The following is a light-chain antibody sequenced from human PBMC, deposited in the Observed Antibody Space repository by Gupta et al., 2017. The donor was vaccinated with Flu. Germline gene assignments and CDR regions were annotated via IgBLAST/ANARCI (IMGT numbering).Light chain of an antibody. Sequence: QTARITCGGNNIGSKSVHWYQQKPGQAPVLVVYENSDRPSGIPERFSGSNSGNTATLTISRVEAGDEADYYCQVWDSGSDQYVFATGTKVTVL. CDR2: ENS. CDR1: NIGSKS. V-gene: IGLV3-21*02. CDR3: QVWDSGSDQYV. J-gene: IGLJ1*01.